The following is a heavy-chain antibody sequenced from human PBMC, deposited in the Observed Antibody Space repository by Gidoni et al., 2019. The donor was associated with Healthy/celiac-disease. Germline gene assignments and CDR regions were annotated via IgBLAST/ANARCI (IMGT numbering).Heavy chain of an antibody. V-gene: IGHV4-34*01. CDR2: INHSGST. CDR3: ARSSWYPYFDY. CDR1: GGSFSGYY. J-gene: IGHJ4*02. D-gene: IGHD6-13*01. Sequence: QVQLQQWGAGLLKPSETLSLTCAVYGGSFSGYYWSWIRQPPGKGLEWIGEINHSGSTNYNPSLKSRVTISVDTSKNQFSLKLSSVTAADTAVYYCARSSWYPYFDYWGQGTLVTVSS.